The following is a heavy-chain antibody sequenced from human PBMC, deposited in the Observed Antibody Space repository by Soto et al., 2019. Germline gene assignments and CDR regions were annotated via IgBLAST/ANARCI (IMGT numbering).Heavy chain of an antibody. CDR2: IFHTGGT. V-gene: IGHV4-4*02. D-gene: IGHD6-25*01. CDR3: ARVFSSGSGWMYYFDF. J-gene: IGHJ4*02. Sequence: QVQLQESGPGLVNPSETLSLTCTVSSDSIAGENWWSWVRQPPGMGLEWIGEIFHTGGTNYNPSLKGRVTMEVDKSKNQFSLKLISATAADTAVYYCARVFSSGSGWMYYFDFWGQGTLVSVSS. CDR1: SDSIAGENW.